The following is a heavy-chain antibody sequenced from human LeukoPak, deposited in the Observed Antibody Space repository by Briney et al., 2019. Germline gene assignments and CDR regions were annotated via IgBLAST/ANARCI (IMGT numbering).Heavy chain of an antibody. V-gene: IGHV1-2*02. Sequence: GASVKVSCKASGYTFTGYYMHWVRQAPGQGLEWMGWINPNSGGTNYAQKFQGRVTMTRDTSISTAYMELSRLRSDDTAVYYCARDGDIVVVPAAINWFDPWGQGTLVNVSS. CDR1: GYTFTGYY. CDR3: ARDGDIVVVPAAINWFDP. D-gene: IGHD2-2*01. CDR2: INPNSGGT. J-gene: IGHJ5*02.